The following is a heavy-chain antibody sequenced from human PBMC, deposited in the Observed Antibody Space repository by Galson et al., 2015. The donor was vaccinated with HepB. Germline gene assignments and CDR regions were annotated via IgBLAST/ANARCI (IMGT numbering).Heavy chain of an antibody. J-gene: IGHJ4*02. CDR3: ARSFVHYYDSSGYYTGDDY. V-gene: IGHV1-2*02. CDR2: INPNSGGT. D-gene: IGHD3-22*01. CDR1: GYTFTGYY. Sequence: SVKVSCKASGYTFTGYYMHWVRQAPGQGLEWMGWINPNSGGTNYAQKFQGRVTMTRDTSISTAYMELSRLRSDDTAVYDCARSFVHYYDSSGYYTGDDYWGQGTLVTVSS.